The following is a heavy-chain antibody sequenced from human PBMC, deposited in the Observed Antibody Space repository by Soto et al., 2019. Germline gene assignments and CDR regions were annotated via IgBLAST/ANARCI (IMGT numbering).Heavy chain of an antibody. CDR2: ISGSGGYI. CDR3: ARDRQSTPWYAADY. J-gene: IGHJ4*02. D-gene: IGHD6-13*01. Sequence: GGSLRLSCGGSGFTFSSYSMNWVRQAPGKGLEWVSSISGSGGYIYYADSVKGRFTISRDNAKNSLYLQMTSLRDEDTALYYCARDRQSTPWYAADYWGQGSLVTVSS. CDR1: GFTFSSYS. V-gene: IGHV3-21*01.